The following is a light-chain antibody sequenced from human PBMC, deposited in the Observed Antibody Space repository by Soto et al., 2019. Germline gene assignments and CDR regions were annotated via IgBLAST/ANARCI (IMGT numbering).Light chain of an antibody. CDR2: EVS. CDR3: NSYTSSSTWI. CDR1: SSDVGGYNY. V-gene: IGLV2-14*01. J-gene: IGLJ2*01. Sequence: QSALTQPASVSGSPGQSITISCTGTSSDVGGYNYVSWYQQHPGKAPKLMIYEVSNRPSGVSDRFSGSKSGSTASLTISGLQAEDEADYYCNSYTSSSTWIFGGGTQLTVL.